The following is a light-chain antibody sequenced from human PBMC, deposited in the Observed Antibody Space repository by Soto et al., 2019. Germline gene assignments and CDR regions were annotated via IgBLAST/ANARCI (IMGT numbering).Light chain of an antibody. CDR2: DVT. CDR3: SSFTSSITYV. CDR1: SSDVGGYNS. J-gene: IGLJ1*01. V-gene: IGLV2-14*01. Sequence: LTQPASVSGSPGQSITISCTGTSSDVGGYNSVSWYRQDPGKAPKLIIYDVTYRPSGVSNRFSGSKSGNTASLTISGLQSEDEADYHCSSFTSSITYVFGTGTKVTVL.